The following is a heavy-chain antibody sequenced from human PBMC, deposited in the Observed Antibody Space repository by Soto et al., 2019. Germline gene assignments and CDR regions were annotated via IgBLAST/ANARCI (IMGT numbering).Heavy chain of an antibody. J-gene: IGHJ4*02. D-gene: IGHD6-19*01. CDR3: ARQSGSGSRRFDY. CDR1: GFTFSSYA. CDR2: ISYDGSNK. Sequence: QVQLVESGGGVVQPGRSLRLSCAASGFTFSSYAMHWVRQAPGKGLEWVAVISYDGSNKYYADSGKGRFTISRDNSKNTLYLQMNSLRAEDTAVDYCARQSGSGSRRFDYWGQGTLVTVSS. V-gene: IGHV3-30-3*01.